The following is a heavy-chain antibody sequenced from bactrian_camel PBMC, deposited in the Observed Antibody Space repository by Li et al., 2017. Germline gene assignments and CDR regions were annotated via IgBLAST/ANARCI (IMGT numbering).Heavy chain of an antibody. Sequence: HVQLVESGGGSVQAGGSLKLSCVASGITFSTAYMAWFRQTPGKEREGVAAIDSDGSTSYADSVKGRFTISKDSAKNTLYLQMNSLLPEDTGMYYCAAEGPLRGWAICADREESRYRYWGQGTQVTVS. J-gene: IGHJ4*01. CDR1: GITFSTAY. V-gene: IGHV3S53*01. D-gene: IGHD3*01. CDR2: IDSDGST. CDR3: AAEGPLRGWAICADREESRYRY.